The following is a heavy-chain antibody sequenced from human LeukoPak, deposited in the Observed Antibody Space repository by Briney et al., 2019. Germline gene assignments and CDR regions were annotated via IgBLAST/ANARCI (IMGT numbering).Heavy chain of an antibody. CDR1: GFRFNIYW. Sequence: GESLKISCKASGFRFNIYWIGWVRQMPGKGLEWMGMIFPYDSDIRYSQSFQGQVTISADMSSSTAYLQWTSLKASDTATYYCARSRSIAPKGDTFFDSWGQGTLVTVSS. J-gene: IGHJ4*02. CDR3: ARSRSIAPKGDTFFDS. D-gene: IGHD3-9*01. CDR2: IFPYDSDI. V-gene: IGHV5-51*01.